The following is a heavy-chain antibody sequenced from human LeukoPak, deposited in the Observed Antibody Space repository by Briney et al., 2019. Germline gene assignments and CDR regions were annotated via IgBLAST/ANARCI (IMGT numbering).Heavy chain of an antibody. V-gene: IGHV1-69*04. Sequence: GASVKVSCKASGGTFSSYAIIWVRQAPGQGLEWMGRIIPILGIANYAQKFQGRVRITADKSTSTAYMELRSLRSEDTAVYYCAREGDSSGYYLSWGQGTLVTVSS. D-gene: IGHD3-22*01. CDR1: GGTFSSYA. CDR3: AREGDSSGYYLS. J-gene: IGHJ4*02. CDR2: IIPILGIA.